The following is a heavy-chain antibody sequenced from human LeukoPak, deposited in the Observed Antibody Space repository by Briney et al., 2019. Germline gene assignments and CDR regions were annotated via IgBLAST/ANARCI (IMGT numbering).Heavy chain of an antibody. CDR3: ATVRSGWELLDY. CDR1: GVTVSGHY. J-gene: IGHJ4*02. D-gene: IGHD1-26*01. Sequence: GGSLRLSCAVSGVTVSGHYMSWVRQAPGKGLEWVSVIFSVGTTFYADSVKGRFTVSRDTSKNTVYLQMDSLRVEDTAVYYCATVRSGWELLDYWGQGTLVTVSS. V-gene: IGHV3-66*01. CDR2: IFSVGTT.